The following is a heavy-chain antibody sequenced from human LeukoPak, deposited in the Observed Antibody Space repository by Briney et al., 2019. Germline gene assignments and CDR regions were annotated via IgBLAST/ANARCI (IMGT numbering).Heavy chain of an antibody. CDR2: MNPNSGNT. J-gene: IGHJ5*02. V-gene: IGHV1-8*03. CDR1: GYTFTIYD. D-gene: IGHD3-10*01. CDR3: AREYHRGVTNWFDP. Sequence: GASVKVSCKASGYTFTIYDINWVRQATGQGLEWMGWMNPNSGNTGYAQKFQGRVTITRNTSISTAYMELSSLRSEDTAVYYCAREYHRGVTNWFDPWGQGTLVTVSS.